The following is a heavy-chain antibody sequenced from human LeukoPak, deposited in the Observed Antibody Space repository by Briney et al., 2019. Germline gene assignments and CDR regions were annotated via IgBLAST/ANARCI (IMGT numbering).Heavy chain of an antibody. J-gene: IGHJ4*02. D-gene: IGHD3-10*01. CDR2: IYYSGST. V-gene: IGHV4-59*01. Sequence: KPSETLSLTCTVSGGSISSYYWSWIRQPPGKGLEWIGYIYYSGSTNYNPSLKSRVTISVDTSKNQFSLKLSSVTAADTAVYYCARGNYYGSGSYPLDYWGQGTLVTVSS. CDR3: ARGNYYGSGSYPLDY. CDR1: GGSISSYY.